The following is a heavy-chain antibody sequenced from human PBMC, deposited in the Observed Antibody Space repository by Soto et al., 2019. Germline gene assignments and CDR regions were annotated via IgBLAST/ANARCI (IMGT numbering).Heavy chain of an antibody. Sequence: QVQLVESGGGVVQPGRSLRLSCAASGFTFSSYAMHRVRQAPGKGLEWVAVISYDGSNQYYADSVKGRFTISRDNSKNTLYRQMHTLRVEDTAVYYCAIDPDYAGWYFDLWGRGTPVTVFS. V-gene: IGHV3-30-3*01. J-gene: IGHJ2*01. CDR2: ISYDGSNQ. CDR3: AIDPDYAGWYFDL. D-gene: IGHD4-17*01. CDR1: GFTFSSYA.